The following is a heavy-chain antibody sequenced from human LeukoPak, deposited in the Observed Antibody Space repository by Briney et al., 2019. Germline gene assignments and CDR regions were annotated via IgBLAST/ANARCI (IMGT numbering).Heavy chain of an antibody. V-gene: IGHV4-30-4*01. Sequence: PSETLSLTCTVSGDSFSTGDXYXSXIRRPXGKGLXXIGYIXYTGSTYYNPSLKSRVTMLIDTSKNQFSLKLRSVTAADTAVYYCARASDSYGSGSYSPDYWGQGTLVSVSS. J-gene: IGHJ4*02. CDR2: IXYTGST. D-gene: IGHD3-10*01. CDR3: ARASDSYGSGSYSPDY. CDR1: GDSFSTGDXY.